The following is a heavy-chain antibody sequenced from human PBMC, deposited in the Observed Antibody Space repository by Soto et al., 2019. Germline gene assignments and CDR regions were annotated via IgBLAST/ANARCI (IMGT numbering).Heavy chain of an antibody. J-gene: IGHJ6*02. CDR1: GFTFSSYW. CDR3: AGEDIVVVPAATAIAAAGTHYYYYYGMDV. D-gene: IGHD2-2*01. V-gene: IGHV3-74*01. CDR2: INSDGSST. Sequence: PGGSLRLSSAASGFTFSSYWMHWVRQAPGKGLVWVSRINSDGSSTSYADSVKGRFTISRDNAKNTLYLQMNSLRAEDTAVYYCAGEDIVVVPAATAIAAAGTHYYYYYGMDVWGQGTTVTVSS.